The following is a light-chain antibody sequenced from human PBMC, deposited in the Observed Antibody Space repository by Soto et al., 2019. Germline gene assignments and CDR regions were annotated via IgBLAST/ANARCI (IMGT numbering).Light chain of an antibody. V-gene: IGLV2-14*01. CDR1: RSDIGDSNF. J-gene: IGLJ1*01. CDR3: ASFRSGTILV. CDR2: EVN. Sequence: QSALTQPACVSGCPGQSVTISCTGPRSDIGDSNFISWYQHSPGKAPRLLIYEVNNRPSGVSKRFSGSKAGNTASLTISGLLDDDEADYFCASFRSGTILVFGSGTKVTVL.